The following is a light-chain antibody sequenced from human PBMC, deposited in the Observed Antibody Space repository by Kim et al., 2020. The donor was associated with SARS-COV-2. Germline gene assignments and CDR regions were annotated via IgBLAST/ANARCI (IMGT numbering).Light chain of an antibody. Sequence: ASVGDKVTITCQASQDISIYLNWYQQKPGRAPDLLSYDAASLETGVPPRFSGSGSGTDFTFTSTSLQPEDIATYYFQQSHNLPLTFGGGTKVDIK. CDR2: DAA. V-gene: IGKV1-33*01. CDR1: QDISIY. J-gene: IGKJ4*01. CDR3: QQSHNLPLT.